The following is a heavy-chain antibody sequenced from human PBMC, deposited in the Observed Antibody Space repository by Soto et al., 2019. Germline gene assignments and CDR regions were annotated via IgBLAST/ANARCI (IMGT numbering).Heavy chain of an antibody. V-gene: IGHV3-33*01. Sequence: PGGSLRLSCAASGFTFSSYGMHWVRQAPGKGLEWVAVIWYDGSNKYYADSVKGRFTISRDNSKNTLYLQMNSLRAEDTAVYYCARDVRVAGTYQQRVSWILYPDYSGQGTLVTVSS. CDR2: IWYDGSNK. D-gene: IGHD6-19*01. CDR3: ARDVRVAGTYQQRVSWILYPDY. CDR1: GFTFSSYG. J-gene: IGHJ4*02.